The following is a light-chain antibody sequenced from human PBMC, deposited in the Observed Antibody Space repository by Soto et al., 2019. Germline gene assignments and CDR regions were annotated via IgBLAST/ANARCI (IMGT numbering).Light chain of an antibody. V-gene: IGLV2-14*01. J-gene: IGLJ2*01. Sequence: QSALTQPASMSASPGQSITFSCTGASSDIGTYNYVSRYQQHPGKVPRLILYEVNNRPSGISNRFSGSKSGNTASLTISGLQPEDEADYYCSSYTSGNTAVIFGGGTKLTVL. CDR3: SSYTSGNTAVI. CDR1: SSDIGTYNY. CDR2: EVN.